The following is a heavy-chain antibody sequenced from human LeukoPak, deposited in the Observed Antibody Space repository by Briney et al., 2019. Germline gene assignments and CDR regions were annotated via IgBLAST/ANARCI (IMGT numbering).Heavy chain of an antibody. CDR2: IYTSGTT. CDR1: GDSISSISPY. J-gene: IGHJ4*02. V-gene: IGHV4-61*02. D-gene: IGHD3-10*01. CDR3: ARDRILLWFGDADRNFDY. Sequence: TPSLTRTLSGDSISSISPYSSSIKQPAGNGLEWIGRIYTSGTTNYHPSLKSRSTMSVRTSKNQFSLKLGSVTAADTAVCYCARDRILLWFGDADRNFDYWGQGTLVTVSS.